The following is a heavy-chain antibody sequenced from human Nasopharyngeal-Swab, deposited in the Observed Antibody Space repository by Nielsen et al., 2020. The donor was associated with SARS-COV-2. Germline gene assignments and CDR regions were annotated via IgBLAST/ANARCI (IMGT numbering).Heavy chain of an antibody. CDR1: GFTFSIYA. CDR2: ITDSGDST. J-gene: IGHJ2*01. CDR3: ARGYFDL. Sequence: GGSLRLSCAASGFTFSIYAMTWVRQAPGKGLEWVSVITDSGDSTYYADSVKGRFTISRDNAKNSLYLQMNSLRAEDTAVYYCARGYFDLWGRGTLVTVSS. V-gene: IGHV3-23*01.